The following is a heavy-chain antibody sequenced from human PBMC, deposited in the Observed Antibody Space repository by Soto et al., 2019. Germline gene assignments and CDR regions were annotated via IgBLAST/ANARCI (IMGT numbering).Heavy chain of an antibody. CDR3: ARGYSSGWYPYYFDY. J-gene: IGHJ4*02. Sequence: QVQLVESGGGVVQPGRSLRLSCAASGFTFSSYGMHWVRQAPGKGLEWVAVIWYDGSNKYYADSVKGRFTISRDNSKNTLYLQMNSLRAEDTAVYYCARGYSSGWYPYYFDYWGQGTLVTVSS. D-gene: IGHD6-19*01. CDR2: IWYDGSNK. V-gene: IGHV3-33*01. CDR1: GFTFSSYG.